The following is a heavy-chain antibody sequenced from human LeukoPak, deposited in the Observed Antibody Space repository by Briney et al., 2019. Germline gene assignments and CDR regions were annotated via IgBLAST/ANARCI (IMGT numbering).Heavy chain of an antibody. CDR3: ARFGDSGYYYNYYYYGMDV. V-gene: IGHV3-21*01. Sequence: GGSLRLSCAASGFTFSSYSMNWVRQAPGKGLEWVSSISSSSSYIYYADSVKGRFTISRDNAKNSLYLQMNSLRAEDTAVYYCARFGDSGYYYNYYYYGMDVWGQGTTVTVSS. CDR1: GFTFSSYS. CDR2: ISSSSSYI. D-gene: IGHD3-22*01. J-gene: IGHJ6*02.